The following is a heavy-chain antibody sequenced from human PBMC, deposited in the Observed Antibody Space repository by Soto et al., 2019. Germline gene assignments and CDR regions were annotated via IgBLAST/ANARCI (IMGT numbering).Heavy chain of an antibody. CDR3: ARLDGSGSNYYYYHMDV. CDR1: GYTFTSYG. D-gene: IGHD3-10*01. V-gene: IGHV1-18*01. J-gene: IGHJ6*03. Sequence: ASVKVSCKASGYTFTSYGISWVRQAPGQGLEWMGWISAYNGNTNYAQKLQGRVTMTTDTSTSTAYMELRSLRSDDTAVYYCARLDGSGSNYYYYHMDVWGKGTTVTVSS. CDR2: ISAYNGNT.